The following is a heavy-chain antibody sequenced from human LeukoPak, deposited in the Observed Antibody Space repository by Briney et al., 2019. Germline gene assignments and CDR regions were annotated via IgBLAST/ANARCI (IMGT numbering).Heavy chain of an antibody. Sequence: SQTLSLTCTVSGGSISSGDYYWSWIRQPPGKGLEWIGYIYYSGSTYYNPSLKSRVTISIDTSKNQFSLKLSSVTAADTAVYYCARAFGVSINGGWFDPWGQGTLVTVSS. J-gene: IGHJ5*02. CDR3: ARAFGVSINGGWFDP. V-gene: IGHV4-30-4*01. D-gene: IGHD3-3*01. CDR2: IYYSGST. CDR1: GGSISSGDYY.